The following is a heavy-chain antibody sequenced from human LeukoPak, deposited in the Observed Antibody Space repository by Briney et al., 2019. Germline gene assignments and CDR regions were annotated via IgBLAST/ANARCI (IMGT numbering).Heavy chain of an antibody. CDR1: GGSTSSYY. J-gene: IGHJ4*02. CDR3: ASGSSSWYALYYFDY. Sequence: SETLSLTCTVSGGSTSSYYWSWIRQPPGKGLEWIGYIYYSGSTNYNPSLKSRVTISVDTSKNQFSLKLSSVTAADTAVYYCASGSSSWYALYYFDYWGQGTLVTVSS. CDR2: IYYSGST. D-gene: IGHD6-13*01. V-gene: IGHV4-59*08.